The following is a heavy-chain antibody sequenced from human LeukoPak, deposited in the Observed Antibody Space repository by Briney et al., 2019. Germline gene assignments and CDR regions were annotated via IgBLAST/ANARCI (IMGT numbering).Heavy chain of an antibody. CDR3: ARDISPAGTEDAFDI. Sequence: PGGSLRLSCAASGFTFSSYSMNWVRQAPGKGLEWVSSISSSSSYIYYADSVKGRFTISRGNAKNSLYLQMNSLRAEDTAVYYCARDISPAGTEDAFDIWGQGTMVTVSS. J-gene: IGHJ3*02. CDR2: ISSSSSYI. V-gene: IGHV3-21*01. D-gene: IGHD1-1*01. CDR1: GFTFSSYS.